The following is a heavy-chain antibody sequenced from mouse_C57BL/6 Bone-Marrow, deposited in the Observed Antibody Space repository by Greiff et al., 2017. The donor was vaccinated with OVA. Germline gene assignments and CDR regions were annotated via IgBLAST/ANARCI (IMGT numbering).Heavy chain of an antibody. V-gene: IGHV1-63*01. J-gene: IGHJ1*03. Sequence: QVQLKESGAELVRPGTSVKMSCKASGYTFTNYWIGWAKQRPGHGLEWIGDIYPGGGYTNYNEKFKGKATLTADKSSSTAYMQFSSLPSEDSAIFYFAISGWFLPRCYFDVWGTVTTVTVSS. CDR1: GYTFTNYW. CDR2: IYPGGGYT. D-gene: IGHD1-1*02. CDR3: AISGWFLPRCYFDV.